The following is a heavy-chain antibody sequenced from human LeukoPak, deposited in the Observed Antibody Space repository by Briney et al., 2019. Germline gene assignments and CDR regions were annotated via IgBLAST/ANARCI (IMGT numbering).Heavy chain of an antibody. Sequence: GGSLRLSCAASGFTFSSYGMHWVRQAPGKGLEWVAVIPYDGSNKYYADSVKGRFTISRDNSKNTLHLQMDSLRAEDTAVYYCAKDRGWFGELLQAILDYWGQGTLVTVSS. CDR3: AKDRGWFGELLQAILDY. CDR1: GFTFSSYG. D-gene: IGHD3-10*01. V-gene: IGHV3-30*18. J-gene: IGHJ4*02. CDR2: IPYDGSNK.